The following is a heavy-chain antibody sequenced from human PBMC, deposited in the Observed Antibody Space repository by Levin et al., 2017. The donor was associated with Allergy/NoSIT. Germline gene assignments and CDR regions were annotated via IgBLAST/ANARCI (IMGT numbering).Heavy chain of an antibody. CDR1: GYSFTNYW. V-gene: IGHV5-10-1*01. D-gene: IGHD1-26*01. CDR2: IDPSDSYT. Sequence: GESLKISCKGSGYSFTNYWINWVRQMPGKGLEWMGRIDPSDSYTKYSPSFQGHVTISVDKSISTAYLQWSSLKASDTAMYYCARHLQYTNRWEVDPWGQGTLVTVSS. J-gene: IGHJ5*02. CDR3: ARHLQYTNRWEVDP.